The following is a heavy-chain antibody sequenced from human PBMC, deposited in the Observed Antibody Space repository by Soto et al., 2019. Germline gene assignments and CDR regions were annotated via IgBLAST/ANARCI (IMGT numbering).Heavy chain of an antibody. V-gene: IGHV3-48*02. J-gene: IGHJ3*02. CDR1: GFTFSSYS. D-gene: IGHD5-18*01. CDR3: ARVSQTWDTAMAADAFDI. CDR2: ISSSSSTI. Sequence: GGSLRLSCAASGFTFSSYSMNWVRQAPGKGLEWVSYISSSSSTIYYADPVKGRFTISRDNAKNSLYLQMNSLRDEDTAVYYCARVSQTWDTAMAADAFDIWGQGTMVTVSS.